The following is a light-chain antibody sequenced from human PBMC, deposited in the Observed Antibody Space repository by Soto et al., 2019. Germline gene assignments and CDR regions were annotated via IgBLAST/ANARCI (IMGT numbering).Light chain of an antibody. V-gene: IGKV1-5*03. Sequence: DLQMTQSPSTLSASVGDRVTISCRASQSISGWLAWYQQKPGKAPKLLIYKASTLESGVPSRFSGSGSGTEFTLTISSLQPDVFATYYCQQYNNYGSWTFGQGTKVEI. CDR2: KAS. CDR1: QSISGW. CDR3: QQYNNYGSWT. J-gene: IGKJ1*01.